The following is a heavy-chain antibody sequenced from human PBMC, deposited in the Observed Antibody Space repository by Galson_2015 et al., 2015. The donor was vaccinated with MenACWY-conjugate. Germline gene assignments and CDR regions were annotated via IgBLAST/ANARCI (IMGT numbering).Heavy chain of an antibody. V-gene: IGHV3-21*01. CDR2: ISSSSYI. D-gene: IGHD2-2*01. CDR1: GFTFSSYS. J-gene: IGHJ4*02. CDR3: ARDQAPTDIVVVPAAIPY. Sequence: ALRLSCAASGFTFSSYSMNWVRQAPGKGLEWVSSISSSSYIYYADSVKGRFTISRDNAKNSLYLQMNSLRAEDTAVYYCARDQAPTDIVVVPAAIPYWGQGTLVTVSS.